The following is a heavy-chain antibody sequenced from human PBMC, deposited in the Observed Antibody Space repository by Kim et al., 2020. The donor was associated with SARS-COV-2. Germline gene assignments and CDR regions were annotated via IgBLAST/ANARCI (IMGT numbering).Heavy chain of an antibody. CDR1: GGSISSYY. Sequence: SETLSLTCTVSGGSISSYYWSWIRQPPGKGLEWIGYIYYSGSTNYNPSLKSRVTISVDTSKNQFSLKLSSVTAADTAVYYCASMFGGVIPHYYYYYGMDVWGQGTTVTVSS. J-gene: IGHJ6*02. D-gene: IGHD3-16*02. CDR2: IYYSGST. V-gene: IGHV4-59*01. CDR3: ASMFGGVIPHYYYYYGMDV.